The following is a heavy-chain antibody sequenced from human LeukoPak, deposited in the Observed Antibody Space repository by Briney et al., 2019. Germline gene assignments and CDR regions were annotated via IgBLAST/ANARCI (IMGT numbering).Heavy chain of an antibody. D-gene: IGHD3-10*01. CDR1: GFTFSSYA. Sequence: GGSLRLSCAASGFTFSSYAMHWVRQAPGKGLEWVSGISWNSGSIGYADSVKGRFTISRDNAKNSLYLQMNSLRAEDTALYYCAKAGRVSVDWLWLESFDSWGQGILVTVSS. CDR3: AKAGRVSVDWLWLESFDS. V-gene: IGHV3-9*01. J-gene: IGHJ4*02. CDR2: ISWNSGSI.